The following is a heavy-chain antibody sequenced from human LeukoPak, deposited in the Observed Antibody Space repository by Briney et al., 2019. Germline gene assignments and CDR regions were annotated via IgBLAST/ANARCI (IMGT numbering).Heavy chain of an antibody. CDR1: GFTFSSYA. J-gene: IGHJ5*02. CDR2: ISGSGGRT. CDR3: AREVLAYSSSWTPSYNWFDP. V-gene: IGHV3-23*01. D-gene: IGHD6-13*01. Sequence: GGSLRLSCAASGFTFSSYAMSWVRQAPGKGLEWVSAISGSGGRTYYADSVKGRFTISRDNSKNTLYLQMSSLRSEDTAVYYCAREVLAYSSSWTPSYNWFDPWGQGTLVTVSS.